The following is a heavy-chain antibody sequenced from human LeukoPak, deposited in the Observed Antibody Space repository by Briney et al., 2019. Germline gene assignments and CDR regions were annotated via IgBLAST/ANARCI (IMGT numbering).Heavy chain of an antibody. Sequence: ASAKVSCKASGYTLTGYYVHWVRRAPGQGFEWMGWINPSDGGTNYAPKFQGRVTMTRDTSISTAFMDLSRLTSDDTAVYFCARSDKCPTCSIDYWGQGTLVIVSS. J-gene: IGHJ4*02. V-gene: IGHV1-2*02. CDR1: GYTLTGYY. CDR3: ARSDKCPTCSIDY. D-gene: IGHD2-15*01. CDR2: INPSDGGT.